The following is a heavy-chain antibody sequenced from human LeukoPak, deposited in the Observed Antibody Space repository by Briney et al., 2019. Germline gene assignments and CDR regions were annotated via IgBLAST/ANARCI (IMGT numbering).Heavy chain of an antibody. D-gene: IGHD1-1*01. CDR2: TRFDGSIK. V-gene: IGHV3-33*01. J-gene: IGHJ4*02. Sequence: PGGSLRLSCAVSGFIFSDYGFHWVRQAPGKGLEWVADTRFDGSIKQYADSVKGRFTISRDDSKNTLYLQMNFLKSEDTAVYYCARWGGTRQYYFDYWGQGTLVTVSS. CDR1: GFIFSDYG. CDR3: ARWGGTRQYYFDY.